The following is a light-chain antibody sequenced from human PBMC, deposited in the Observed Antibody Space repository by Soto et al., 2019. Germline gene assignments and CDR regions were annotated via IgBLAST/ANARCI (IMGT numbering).Light chain of an antibody. CDR3: QQYNNWPPIT. CDR1: ESVRSY. V-gene: IGKV3-15*01. Sequence: EVVMTQSPATLSVSPGERATLSCRASESVRSYLAWYQQKPGQAPRLLIYGASTRATGIPARFSGSGSGTVFTLNISSLQSEDFAIYYCQQYNNWPPITYGQGTRLEIK. CDR2: GAS. J-gene: IGKJ5*01.